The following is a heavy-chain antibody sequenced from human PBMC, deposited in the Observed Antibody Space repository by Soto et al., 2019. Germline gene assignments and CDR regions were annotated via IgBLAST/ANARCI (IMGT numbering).Heavy chain of an antibody. D-gene: IGHD4-17*01. V-gene: IGHV4-30-4*01. Sequence: SETLSLTCTVSGGSISSGDYYWSWIRQPPGKGLEWIGYIYYSGSTYYNPSLKSRVTISVDTSKNQFSLKLSSVTAADTAVYYCARVATVTNPNDYWGQGTLVTVSS. CDR3: ARVATVTNPNDY. CDR2: IYYSGST. J-gene: IGHJ4*02. CDR1: GGSISSGDYY.